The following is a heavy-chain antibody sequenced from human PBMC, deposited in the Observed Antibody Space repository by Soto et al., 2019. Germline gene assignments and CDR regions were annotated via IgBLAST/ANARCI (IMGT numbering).Heavy chain of an antibody. CDR3: ARDGISQAAAGSLDCCPIDS. CDR1: GFTVSSNY. Sequence: EVQLVESGGGLVQPGGSLRLSCAASGFTVSSNYMSWVRQAPGKGLERVSIIYSGGTTYYADSVKGRFTISRDNSKNTLYLQTNSLRAEDTAVYYCARDGISQAAAGSLDCCPIDSWGQGTLVTVSS. J-gene: IGHJ4*02. D-gene: IGHD6-13*01. CDR2: IYSGGTT. V-gene: IGHV3-66*01.